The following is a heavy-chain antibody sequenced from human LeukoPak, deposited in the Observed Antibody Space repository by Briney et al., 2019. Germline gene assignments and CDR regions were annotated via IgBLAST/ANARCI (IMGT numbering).Heavy chain of an antibody. J-gene: IGHJ6*02. V-gene: IGHV3-30*18. CDR1: RFTFRSYG. CDR2: ISYDGSNK. D-gene: IGHD6-19*01. Sequence: GGSLRLSCAASRFTFRSYGMRRVRQAPGKGLEWVALISYDGSNKYTADSVKGRFTISRDNSKNTLYLQMNSLRAEDTAVYYCAKAESQWLVPGYYYYYGMDVWGQGTTVTVSS. CDR3: AKAESQWLVPGYYYYYGMDV.